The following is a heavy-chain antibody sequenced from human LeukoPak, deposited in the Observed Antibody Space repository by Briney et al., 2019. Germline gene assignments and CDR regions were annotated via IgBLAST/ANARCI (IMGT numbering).Heavy chain of an antibody. J-gene: IGHJ4*02. Sequence: ASVKVSCKASGYTFTNHYMHWVRQAPGQGLEWMGIINPGGGSTSYPQKFQGRVTMTRDTSTSTVYMEPSSLRSEDTAFYFCARDEVAGTYYFDNWGQGTLVTVSS. CDR2: INPGGGST. D-gene: IGHD6-19*01. CDR1: GYTFTNHY. V-gene: IGHV1-46*01. CDR3: ARDEVAGTYYFDN.